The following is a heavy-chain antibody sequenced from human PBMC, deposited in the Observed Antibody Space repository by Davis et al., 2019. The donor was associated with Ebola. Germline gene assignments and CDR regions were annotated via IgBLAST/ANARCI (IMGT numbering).Heavy chain of an antibody. Sequence: GGSLRLSCAASGFTFSSYSMNWVRQAPGKGLEWVSSISSSSSYIYYADSVKGRFTISRDNAKNSLYLQMNSLRAEETAVYYCARGSSGWAYRGGYWGQGTLVTVSS. CDR2: ISSSSSYI. J-gene: IGHJ4*02. CDR3: ARGSSGWAYRGGY. CDR1: GFTFSSYS. D-gene: IGHD6-19*01. V-gene: IGHV3-21*01.